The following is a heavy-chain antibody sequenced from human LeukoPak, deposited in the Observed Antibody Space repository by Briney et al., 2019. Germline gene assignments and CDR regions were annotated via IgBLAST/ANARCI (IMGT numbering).Heavy chain of an antibody. CDR3: AKDGYSSSSEYYYYMDV. CDR1: GFTFSSYA. J-gene: IGHJ6*03. V-gene: IGHV3-23*01. CDR2: ISGSDGST. D-gene: IGHD6-6*01. Sequence: GGSLRLSCAASGFTFSSYAMSWVRQAPGKGLEWVSAISGSDGSTYYADSVKGRFTISRDNSKNTLYLQMNSLRAEDTAVYYCAKDGYSSSSEYYYYMDVWGKGTTVTVSS.